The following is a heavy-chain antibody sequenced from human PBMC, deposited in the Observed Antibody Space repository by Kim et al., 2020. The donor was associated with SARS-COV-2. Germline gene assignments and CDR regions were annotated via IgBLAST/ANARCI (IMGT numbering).Heavy chain of an antibody. J-gene: IGHJ5*02. D-gene: IGHD3-10*02. Sequence: SETLSLTCTVSGGSISSSSYYWGWIRQPPGKGLEWIGSIYYSGSTYYNPSLKSRVTISVDTSKNQFSLKLSSVTAADTAVYYWARDQNTSVHPFDPWGQGTLVTVSS. CDR3: ARDQNTSVHPFDP. CDR1: GGSISSSSYY. V-gene: IGHV4-39*07. CDR2: IYYSGST.